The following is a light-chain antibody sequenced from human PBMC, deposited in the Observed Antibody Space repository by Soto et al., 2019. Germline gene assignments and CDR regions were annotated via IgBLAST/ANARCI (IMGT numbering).Light chain of an antibody. CDR3: QQYGSSST. V-gene: IGKV3-20*01. Sequence: EIVLTQSPGTLSLSPGERATLSCRASQSVSSSYLAWYQQKPGQAPRLLIYGASSRPTGIPDRFSSSGSGTDFTLTISRLEPEDFAVYYCQQYGSSSTFGQGTRLENK. CDR1: QSVSSSY. CDR2: GAS. J-gene: IGKJ5*01.